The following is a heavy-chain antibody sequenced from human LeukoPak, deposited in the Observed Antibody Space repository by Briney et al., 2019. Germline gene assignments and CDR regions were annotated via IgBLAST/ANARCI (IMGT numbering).Heavy chain of an antibody. D-gene: IGHD3-10*01. Sequence: SSETLSLTCTVSGGSISSGGYYWRWIRQPPGKGLEWIGYIYHSGSTYYNPSLRSRVTISVDRSKNQFSLKLSSVTAADTAVYYCARHAGSGSYTGLDYWGQGTLVTVSS. CDR3: ARHAGSGSYTGLDY. CDR1: GGSISSGGYY. V-gene: IGHV4-30-2*01. J-gene: IGHJ4*02. CDR2: IYHSGST.